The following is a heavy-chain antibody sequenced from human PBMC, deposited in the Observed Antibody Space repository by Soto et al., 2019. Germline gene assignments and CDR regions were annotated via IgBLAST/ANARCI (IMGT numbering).Heavy chain of an antibody. Sequence: LSLTCTVSGGSISSYYWSWIRQPPGKGLEWIGYIYYSGSTNYNPSLKSRVTISVDTSKNQFSLKLSSVTAADTAVYYCAIYCSSTSCHNDAFDIWGQGTMVTVSS. CDR2: IYYSGST. D-gene: IGHD2-2*01. CDR3: AIYCSSTSCHNDAFDI. V-gene: IGHV4-59*01. J-gene: IGHJ3*02. CDR1: GGSISSYY.